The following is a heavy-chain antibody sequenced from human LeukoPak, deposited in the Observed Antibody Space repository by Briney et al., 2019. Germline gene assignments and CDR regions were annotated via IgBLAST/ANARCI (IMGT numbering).Heavy chain of an antibody. CDR3: ATLTTMTPNMGY. CDR1: GYTFTDYY. Sequence: ASVKISCKVSGYTFTDYYMHWVQQAPGKGLEWMGLVDPDDGEVTYAERFQGRVTITADTSTDTAYMELSSLRSEDTAVYYCATLTTMTPNMGYWGQGTLVTVSS. J-gene: IGHJ4*02. CDR2: VDPDDGEV. V-gene: IGHV1-69-2*01. D-gene: IGHD4-17*01.